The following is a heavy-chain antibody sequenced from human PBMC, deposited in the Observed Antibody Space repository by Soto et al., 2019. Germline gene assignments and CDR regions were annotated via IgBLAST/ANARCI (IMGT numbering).Heavy chain of an antibody. J-gene: IGHJ5*02. D-gene: IGHD3-10*01. CDR2: ISDSGSTI. V-gene: IGHV3-11*01. CDR3: ARGGSGWTRGGWLGP. CDR1: GFTFSDYY. Sequence: QMQLVQSGGGLVKPGGSLTLSCKASGFTFSDYYMIWVRQTPGKGLEWLSYISDSGSTIYYADSVRARFTIFRENAANSVYLQLDGPTDGETAFYYCARGGSGWTRGGWLGPWGQGSLVNVSS.